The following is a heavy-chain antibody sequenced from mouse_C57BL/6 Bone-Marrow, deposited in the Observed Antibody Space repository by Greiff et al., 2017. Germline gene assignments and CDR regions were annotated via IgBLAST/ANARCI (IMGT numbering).Heavy chain of an antibody. V-gene: IGHV1-62-2*01. CDR2: FYPGSGSI. CDR3: AGHEDNDFPSYYFDY. CDR1: GYTFTEYT. J-gene: IGHJ2*01. D-gene: IGHD2-4*01. Sequence: QVQLQQSGAELVKPGASVKLSCKASGYTFTEYTIHWVKQRSGQGLEWIGWFYPGSGSIKYNEKFKDKATLTVDKSSSSVYMELSRLTSADSAVYFCAGHEDNDFPSYYFDYWGQGTTLTVSS.